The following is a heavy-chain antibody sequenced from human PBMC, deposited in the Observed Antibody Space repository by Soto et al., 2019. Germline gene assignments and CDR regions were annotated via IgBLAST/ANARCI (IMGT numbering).Heavy chain of an antibody. CDR2: ISYDGSNK. CDR3: AKALERLSGKTYYSYGMDV. V-gene: IGHV3-30*18. Sequence: QVQLVESGGGVVQPGRSLRLSCAASGFTFSSYGMHWVRQAPGKGLEWVAVISYDGSNKYYADSVKGRFTISRDNSKNTLYLQMNSLRAEDTAVYYCAKALERLSGKTYYSYGMDVWGQGPTVTVSS. D-gene: IGHD1-1*01. CDR1: GFTFSSYG. J-gene: IGHJ6*02.